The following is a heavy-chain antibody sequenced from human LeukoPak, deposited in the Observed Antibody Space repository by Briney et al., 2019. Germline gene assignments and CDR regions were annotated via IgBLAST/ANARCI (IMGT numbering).Heavy chain of an antibody. V-gene: IGHV3-21*04. Sequence: PGRSLRLPCAASGFTLSSYSMNWVRQAPGKGLEWVSSITTSSYYMYYADSVKGRFTISRDNSKSTLNLQMNSLRVEDTAVYYCAKDPRASSAYYYDRLGYWGQGTLVTVSS. CDR1: GFTLSSYS. CDR2: ITTSSYYM. J-gene: IGHJ4*02. CDR3: AKDPRASSAYYYDRLGY. D-gene: IGHD3-22*01.